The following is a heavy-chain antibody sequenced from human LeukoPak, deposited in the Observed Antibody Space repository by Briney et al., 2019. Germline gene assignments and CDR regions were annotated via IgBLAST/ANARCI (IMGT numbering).Heavy chain of an antibody. J-gene: IGHJ5*02. V-gene: IGHV4-30-4*01. CDR1: GGSVTGGGYY. CDR3: ARVAAHWFDP. CDR2: VYYRGNT. D-gene: IGHD6-25*01. Sequence: PSETLSLTCSVSGGSVTGGGYYWSWIRQPPGKGLEWIGFVYYRGNTYYNPSLKSRVTISIDTVKDQFSLRLNSVTAADTAVYYCARVAAHWFDPWGQGTLVTVSS.